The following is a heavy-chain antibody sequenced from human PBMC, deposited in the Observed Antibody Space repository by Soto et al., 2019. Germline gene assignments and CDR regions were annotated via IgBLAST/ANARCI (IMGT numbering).Heavy chain of an antibody. Sequence: GGSLRLSCLASGFTFSDYAMTWVRHVPGRGLEWVASLDGAGGSTYYADSVRGRFTISRDNSQNTLFLQMKRLTVDDTAIYYCAAPRDEYGSGVSWFTYGMDIWGQGTTV. CDR2: LDGAGGST. J-gene: IGHJ6*02. D-gene: IGHD3-10*01. CDR1: GFTFSDYA. V-gene: IGHV3-23*01. CDR3: AAPRDEYGSGVSWFTYGMDI.